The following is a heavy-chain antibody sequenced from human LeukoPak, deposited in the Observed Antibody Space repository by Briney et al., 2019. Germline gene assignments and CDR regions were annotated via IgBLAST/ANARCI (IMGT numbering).Heavy chain of an antibody. D-gene: IGHD1-26*01. V-gene: IGHV4-39*01. CDR3: ARVVGATTGGNWFDP. CDR2: IYYSGST. J-gene: IGHJ5*02. CDR1: GGSISSSSYY. Sequence: PSETLSLTCTVSGGSISSSSYYWGWIRQPPGKGLEWIGSIYYSGSTYYNPSLKSRVTISVDTSKNQFSLKLSSVTAADTAVYYCARVVGATTGGNWFDPWGQGTLVTVSS.